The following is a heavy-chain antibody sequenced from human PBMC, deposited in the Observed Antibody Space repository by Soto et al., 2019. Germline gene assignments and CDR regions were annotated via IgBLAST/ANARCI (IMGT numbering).Heavy chain of an antibody. D-gene: IGHD2-21*02. J-gene: IGHJ6*02. Sequence: GGSLRLSCEASGFSFSTYSMHWVRQAPGKGLEWVSSIGRRSDIYYADPVKGRFTISRDNAKNSVSLQMNSLRDEDTAVYYCAREETAWPLAYGLDVWGQGTTVTVSS. CDR1: GFSFSTYS. CDR2: IGRRSDI. V-gene: IGHV3-21*01. CDR3: AREETAWPLAYGLDV.